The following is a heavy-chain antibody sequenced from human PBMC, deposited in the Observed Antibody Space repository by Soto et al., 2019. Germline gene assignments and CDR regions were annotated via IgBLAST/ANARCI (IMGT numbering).Heavy chain of an antibody. CDR3: AKVLYRGYDFRNLDS. V-gene: IGHV3-23*01. Sequence: GGSLRLSCAASGFTFSNYAMSWVRQAPWKGLEWVSTIRGSGGSTYYADSVKGRFTISRDNSKNALYLQMNSLRAEDTAVYYCAKVLYRGYDFRNLDSWGQGTLVTVSS. CDR1: GFTFSNYA. J-gene: IGHJ4*02. D-gene: IGHD5-12*01. CDR2: IRGSGGST.